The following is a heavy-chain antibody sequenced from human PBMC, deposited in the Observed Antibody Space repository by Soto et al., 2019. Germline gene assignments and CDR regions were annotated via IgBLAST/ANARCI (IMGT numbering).Heavy chain of an antibody. J-gene: IGHJ6*02. Sequence: PGGSLRLSCAASGFTFSSYGMHWVRQAPGKGLEWVAVIWYDGSNKYYADSVKGRFTISRDNSKNTLYLQMNSLRAEDTAVYYCARDKITIFGVVNYYYYGMDVWGQGTTVTVSS. CDR2: IWYDGSNK. V-gene: IGHV3-33*01. D-gene: IGHD3-3*01. CDR1: GFTFSSYG. CDR3: ARDKITIFGVVNYYYYGMDV.